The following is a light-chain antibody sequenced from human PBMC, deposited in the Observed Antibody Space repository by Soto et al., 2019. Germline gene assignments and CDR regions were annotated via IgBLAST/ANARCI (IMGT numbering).Light chain of an antibody. V-gene: IGKV3-20*01. CDR3: QQYGGSPGLFT. CDR1: QSVSSAF. Sequence: EVVLTQSPDTLSLSPGERATLSCRASQSVSSAFLAWYQQKPGQAPRLLIYDASSRATGIPDRFSGGGSGTDFTLTISRLEPEDFAVYYCQQYGGSPGLFTFGPGTKVDIK. CDR2: DAS. J-gene: IGKJ3*01.